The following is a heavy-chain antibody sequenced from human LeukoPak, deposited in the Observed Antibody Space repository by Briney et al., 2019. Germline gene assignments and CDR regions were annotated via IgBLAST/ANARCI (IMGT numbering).Heavy chain of an antibody. D-gene: IGHD6-19*01. CDR3: ARVSDSSGQTNYDYYMDV. Sequence: ASVKVSCKASGYTFTSYGISWVRQAPGQGLEWMGWISAYNGNTNYAQKLQGRVTMTTDTSTSTAYMELRSLRSDDTAVYYCARVSDSSGQTNYDYYMDVWGKGTTVTVSS. CDR2: ISAYNGNT. CDR1: GYTFTSYG. V-gene: IGHV1-18*01. J-gene: IGHJ6*03.